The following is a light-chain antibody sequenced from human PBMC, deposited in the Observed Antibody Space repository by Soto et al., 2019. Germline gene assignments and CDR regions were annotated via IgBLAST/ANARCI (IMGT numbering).Light chain of an antibody. V-gene: IGKV1-17*01. J-gene: IGKJ4*01. Sequence: DIQMTQSPSSLSASVGDRVTITCRASQGISNDLGWYQQKPGKAPNRMIYAASILQSGVPSRFSGSGSGTEFTLTISSLKPEDFETYYCLQHNSFPLTFGGGTKVDIK. CDR2: AAS. CDR3: LQHNSFPLT. CDR1: QGISND.